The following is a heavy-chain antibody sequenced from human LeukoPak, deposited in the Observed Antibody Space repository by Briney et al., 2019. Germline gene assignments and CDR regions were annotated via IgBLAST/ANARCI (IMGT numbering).Heavy chain of an antibody. CDR1: GGSISSGGYS. CDR3: ASFYGSGSYSFDY. CDR2: IYHSVST. Sequence: SETLSLTCAVSGGSISSGGYSWGWIRQPPGKGLEWIGYIYHSVSTYYNPSLKSRVTISVDRSKNQFSLKLSSVTAADTAVYYCASFYGSGSYSFDYWGQGTLVTVSS. V-gene: IGHV4-30-2*01. J-gene: IGHJ4*02. D-gene: IGHD3-10*01.